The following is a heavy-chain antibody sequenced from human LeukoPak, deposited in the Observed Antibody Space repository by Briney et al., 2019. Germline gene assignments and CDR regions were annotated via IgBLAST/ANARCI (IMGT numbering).Heavy chain of an antibody. Sequence: PSETLSLTCTVSGGSISSDYWNWIRQPPGKGLEWIGYIYNSGSTTYNPSLKSRVTISVDTSKSQFSLKLSSLTAADTAVYYCTRSGSYHNWFDPWGQGTLVTVSS. J-gene: IGHJ5*02. CDR1: GGSISSDY. CDR3: TRSGSYHNWFDP. CDR2: IYNSGST. V-gene: IGHV4-59*01. D-gene: IGHD1-26*01.